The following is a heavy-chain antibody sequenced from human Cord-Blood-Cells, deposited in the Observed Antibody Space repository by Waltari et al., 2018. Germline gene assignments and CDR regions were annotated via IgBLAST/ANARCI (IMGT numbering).Heavy chain of an antibody. CDR3: ARGAVQLGEGFDY. CDR1: GGTFSSYA. Sequence: QVQLVQSGAEVKKPGSSVKVSCKASGGTFSSYAISWVRQAPGQGLECMGGNIPIFCTESIEQKVQGRGTVTAGKSTSTADMELSSLRSEDTAVYYCARGAVQLGEGFDYWGQGTLVTVSS. CDR2: NIPIFCTE. V-gene: IGHV1-69*06. D-gene: IGHD1-1*01. J-gene: IGHJ4*02.